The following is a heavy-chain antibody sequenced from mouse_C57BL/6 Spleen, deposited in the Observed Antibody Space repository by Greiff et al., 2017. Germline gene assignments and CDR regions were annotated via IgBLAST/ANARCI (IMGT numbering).Heavy chain of an antibody. Sequence: QVQLQQPGAELVKPGASVKMSCKASGYTFTSYWITWVKQRPGQGLEWIGDIYPGSGSTNYNEKFKSKATLTVDTSSSTAYMQLSSLTSEASAGYYCARKDGYDGWFAYWGQGTLVTVSA. CDR2: IYPGSGST. CDR3: ARKDGYDGWFAY. CDR1: GYTFTSYW. J-gene: IGHJ3*01. D-gene: IGHD2-2*01. V-gene: IGHV1-55*01.